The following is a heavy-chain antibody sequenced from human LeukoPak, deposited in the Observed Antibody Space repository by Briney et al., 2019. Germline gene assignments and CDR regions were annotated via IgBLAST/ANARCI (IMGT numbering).Heavy chain of an antibody. CDR1: GGSISSGSYY. V-gene: IGHV4-61*02. CDR2: IYTSGST. J-gene: IGHJ4*02. CDR3: ARYYDFWSGIDY. D-gene: IGHD3-3*01. Sequence: PSQTLSLTCTVSGGSISSGSYYWSWIRQPAGKGLEWIGRIYTSGSTNYNPSLKSRVTISVDTSKNQFSLKLSSVTAADTAVYYCARYYDFWSGIDYWGQGTLVTVSS.